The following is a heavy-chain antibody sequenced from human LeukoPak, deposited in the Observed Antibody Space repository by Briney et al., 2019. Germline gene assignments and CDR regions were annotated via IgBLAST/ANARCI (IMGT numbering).Heavy chain of an antibody. J-gene: IGHJ6*03. CDR1: GYSINSGYY. V-gene: IGHV4-38-2*02. CDR2: IYRTGST. D-gene: IGHD2-2*01. CDR3: ARGDCNSTICYSPMDV. Sequence: PSETLSLTCTVSGYSINSGYYWVSIRQPPGKGLEWIGSIYRTGSTNYNPSLTSRVTISVDTSTNQFSLKVRSVTAADTAVYYCARGDCNSTICYSPMDVWGKGTTVTVSS.